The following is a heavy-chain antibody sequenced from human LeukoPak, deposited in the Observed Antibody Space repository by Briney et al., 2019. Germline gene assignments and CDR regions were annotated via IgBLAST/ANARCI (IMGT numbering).Heavy chain of an antibody. D-gene: IGHD3-10*01. CDR1: GFTFSNYA. CDR2: ITDNGDTT. V-gene: IGHV3-23*01. J-gene: IGHJ4*02. Sequence: GESLKISCAASGFTFSNYAMNWVRQAPGKGLEWVSAITDNGDTTYYADSVKGRFTISRDDSKNTLFLLMNSLRGEDTAVYYCAKDRGGGFDYWGQGTLVTVSS. CDR3: AKDRGGGFDY.